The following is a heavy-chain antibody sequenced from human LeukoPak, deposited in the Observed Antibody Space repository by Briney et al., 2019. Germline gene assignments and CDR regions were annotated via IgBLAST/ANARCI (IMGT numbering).Heavy chain of an antibody. CDR2: IWYDGSNK. D-gene: IGHD6-13*01. CDR1: GFTFSSYG. V-gene: IGHV3-33*01. CDR3: ASSLIRDSSSWSRDY. Sequence: PGGSLRLSCAASGFTFSSYGMHWVRQAPGKGLEWVAVIWYDGSNKYYADSVKGRFTISRDNSKNTLYLQMNSLRAEDTAVYYCASSLIRDSSSWSRDYWGQGTLVTVSS. J-gene: IGHJ4*02.